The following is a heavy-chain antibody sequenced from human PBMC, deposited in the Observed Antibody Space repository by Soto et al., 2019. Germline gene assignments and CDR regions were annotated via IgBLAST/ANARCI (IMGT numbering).Heavy chain of an antibody. D-gene: IGHD4-17*01. CDR1: GFTFSSYG. CDR2: ISYDGSNK. V-gene: IGHV3-30*18. CDR3: AKAGFMTTETTGY. Sequence: QVQLVESGGGVVQPGRSLRLSCAASGFTFSSYGMHWVRQAPGKGLEWVAVISYDGSNKYYADSVKGRFTISRDNSKNTLYLQMNSLRAEDTAVYYCAKAGFMTTETTGYWGQGTLVTVSS. J-gene: IGHJ4*02.